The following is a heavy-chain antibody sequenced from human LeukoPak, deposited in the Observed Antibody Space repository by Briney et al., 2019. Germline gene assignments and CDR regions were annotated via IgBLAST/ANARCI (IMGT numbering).Heavy chain of an antibody. CDR2: IIPILGIA. CDR1: GGTFSSYA. D-gene: IGHD2-15*01. J-gene: IGHJ6*02. CDR3: ARDIVVVVAETGMDV. Sequence: GASVKVSCTASGGTFSSYAIGWVRQAPGQGLEWMGRIIPILGIANYAQKFQGRVTITADKSTSTAYMELSSLRSEDTAVYYCARDIVVVVAETGMDVWGQGTTVTVSS. V-gene: IGHV1-69*04.